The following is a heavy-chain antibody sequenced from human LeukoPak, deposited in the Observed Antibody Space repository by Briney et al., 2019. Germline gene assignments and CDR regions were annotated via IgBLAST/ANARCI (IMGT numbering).Heavy chain of an antibody. CDR2: ISSSSSTI. J-gene: IGHJ5*02. Sequence: GGSLRLSCAASGFTFSSYSMNWVRQAPGKGLEWVSYISSSSSTIYYADSVKGRFTISRDNAKNSLYLQMNSLRAEDTAVYYCASGPNWFDPWGQGTLVTVSS. V-gene: IGHV3-48*01. CDR3: ASGPNWFDP. CDR1: GFTFSSYS.